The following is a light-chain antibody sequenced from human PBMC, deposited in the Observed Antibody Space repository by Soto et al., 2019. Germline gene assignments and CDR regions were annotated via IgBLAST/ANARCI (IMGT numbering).Light chain of an antibody. CDR2: WAS. CDR3: QQYYTTPRT. J-gene: IGKJ1*01. Sequence: DIVMTQSPDSLAVSLGERATVNCKSGQGVLYSSNNKNYIAWYQQKPGQPPKLLIYWASTREFGVPDRFSGSGSGTDFTLTISSLQAEDVAVYYCQQYYTTPRTFGQGTKVEIK. V-gene: IGKV4-1*01. CDR1: QGVLYSSNNKNY.